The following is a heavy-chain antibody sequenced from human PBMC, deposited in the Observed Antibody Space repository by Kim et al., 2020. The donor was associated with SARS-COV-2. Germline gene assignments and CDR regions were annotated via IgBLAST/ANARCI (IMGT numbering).Heavy chain of an antibody. V-gene: IGHV3-66*01. D-gene: IGHD6-13*01. CDR2: RT. Sequence: RTYYAGPVKGRFTIYRDHFKKTLYLHMNSLRAEDTAVYYCASGSVGYSAYWGQGTLVTVSS. CDR3: ASGSVGYSAY. J-gene: IGHJ4*02.